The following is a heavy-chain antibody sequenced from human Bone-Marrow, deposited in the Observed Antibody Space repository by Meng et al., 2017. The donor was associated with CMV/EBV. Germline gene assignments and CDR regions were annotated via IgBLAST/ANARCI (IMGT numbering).Heavy chain of an antibody. J-gene: IGHJ6*02. CDR1: GFTVSSNY. V-gene: IGHV3-53*01. Sequence: GGSLRLSCAASGFTVSSNYMSWVRQAPGKGLEWVAVIYSGGSTYYADSVKRRFTISRDNTKNTPYLQMNILRAEDTAVYYCARDTYSSPPWCMDIWGQGTTVTVSS. CDR2: IYSGGST. CDR3: ARDTYSSPPWCMDI. D-gene: IGHD6-13*01.